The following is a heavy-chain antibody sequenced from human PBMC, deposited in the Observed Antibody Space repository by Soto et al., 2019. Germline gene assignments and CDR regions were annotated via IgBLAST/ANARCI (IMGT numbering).Heavy chain of an antibody. J-gene: IGHJ4*02. D-gene: IGHD7-27*01. CDR1: GGSISTVGHY. CDR2: IYHTGST. V-gene: IGHV4-31*03. Sequence: SETLSLTCSVSGGSISTVGHYWTRIRQPPGKGLEWIGSIYHTGSTYYSKSLRSRLTMSVDTSKSQFSLRLSSVTAADTAVYYCARETGTLRSRNCDYWGQGSLVTVSS. CDR3: ARETGTLRSRNCDY.